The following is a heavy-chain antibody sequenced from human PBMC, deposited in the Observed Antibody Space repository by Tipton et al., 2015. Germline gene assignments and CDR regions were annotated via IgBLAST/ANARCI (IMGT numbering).Heavy chain of an antibody. Sequence: SLRLSCAASGFTFSNYKMNWVRQAPGKGLEWVGFITSKAYGGTTEYAASVKGRFTISRDDSNSIAYLQMNSLKIEDTGVYYCTRHSVGGISAYYYGMDVWGQGTTVTVSS. CDR2: ITSKAYGGTT. CDR3: TRHSVGGISAYYYGMDV. J-gene: IGHJ6*02. CDR1: GFTFSNYK. V-gene: IGHV3-49*04. D-gene: IGHD1-26*01.